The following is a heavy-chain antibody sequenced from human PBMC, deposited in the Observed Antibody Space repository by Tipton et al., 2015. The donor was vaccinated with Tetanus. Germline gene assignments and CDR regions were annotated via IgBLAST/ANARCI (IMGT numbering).Heavy chain of an antibody. Sequence: TLSLTCSVSGGSINSTDDYWSWVRQPPGKGLQWIGYMYYSGTTHYNPSLKSRVTISIDRSKNQLSLKLTSVTAADTAVYYCARATSTGPAYNWFDPWGQGTLVTVSS. CDR3: ARATSTGPAYNWFDP. D-gene: IGHD2-8*02. CDR2: MYYSGTT. J-gene: IGHJ5*02. CDR1: GGSINSTDDY. V-gene: IGHV4-30-4*01.